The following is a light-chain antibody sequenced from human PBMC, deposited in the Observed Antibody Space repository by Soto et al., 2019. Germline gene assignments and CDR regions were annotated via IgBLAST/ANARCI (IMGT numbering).Light chain of an antibody. CDR3: SSYTSSNTRYV. Sequence: QSVLTQPASVSGSPGQSITISCTGTSSDVGDCNYVSWYQHHTGKAPKLIIYEISNRPSGLSNRFSGSKSGNTASLTISGLQAEDEADYYCSSYTSSNTRYVFGTGTKVTV. CDR2: EIS. V-gene: IGLV2-14*01. CDR1: SSDVGDCNY. J-gene: IGLJ1*01.